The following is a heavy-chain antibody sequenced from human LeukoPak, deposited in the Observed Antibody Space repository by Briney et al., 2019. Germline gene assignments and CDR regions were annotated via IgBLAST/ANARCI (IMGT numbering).Heavy chain of an antibody. CDR3: ARGRPYYFDY. J-gene: IGHJ4*02. Sequence: PGGSLRLSCSVSGFTFSSYTMHWVRQAPGKGLEYVSSIDINGGRTYYADSVKGRFTISRDNAKNSLYLQMNSLRDEDTAVYYCARGRPYYFDYWGQGTLVTVSS. CDR2: IDINGGRT. D-gene: IGHD6-6*01. CDR1: GFTFSSYT. V-gene: IGHV3-64*04.